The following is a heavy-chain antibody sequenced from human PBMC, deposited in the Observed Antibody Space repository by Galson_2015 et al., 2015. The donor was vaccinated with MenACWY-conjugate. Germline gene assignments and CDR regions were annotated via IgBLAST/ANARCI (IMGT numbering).Heavy chain of an antibody. D-gene: IGHD1-1*01. CDR3: ARIIHDGLDY. Sequence: SLRLSCAASGFTFSSYTMHWVRQTPGKGLEWVTNINRDGGGTYYASSVKGRFTISKDNAENSLYLQMNSLRAEDTAIYYCARIIHDGLDYWGQGTLVTVSS. V-gene: IGHV3-7*01. J-gene: IGHJ4*02. CDR1: GFTFSSYT. CDR2: INRDGGGT.